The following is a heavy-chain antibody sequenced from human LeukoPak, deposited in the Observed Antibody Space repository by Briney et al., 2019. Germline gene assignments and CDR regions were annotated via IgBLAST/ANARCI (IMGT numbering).Heavy chain of an antibody. J-gene: IGHJ4*02. CDR3: VRLQYVPAALYFDY. Sequence: SETLSLTCAVHGGSFSGYYWSWIRQPPGKGLEWIGEINHSGSTNYNPSLKSRVTISVDTSKNQFSLKLSSVTAADTAVYYCVRLQYVPAALYFDYWGQGTLVTVSS. CDR1: GGSFSGYY. V-gene: IGHV4-34*01. D-gene: IGHD2-2*01. CDR2: INHSGST.